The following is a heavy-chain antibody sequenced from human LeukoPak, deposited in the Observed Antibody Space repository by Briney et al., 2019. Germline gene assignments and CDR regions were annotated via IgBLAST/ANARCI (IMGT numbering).Heavy chain of an antibody. Sequence: GRSLRLSCEASAFTFSHYPMDWVRQAPGKGLELVAIISDDGTNRYYADSVKGRFTISRDGSNNTVYLQMNSLRVDDTAIYFCARGKFFDIWGQGTMVTVSS. CDR3: ARGKFFDI. D-gene: IGHD3-10*01. V-gene: IGHV3-30-3*01. J-gene: IGHJ3*02. CDR1: AFTFSHYP. CDR2: ISDDGTNR.